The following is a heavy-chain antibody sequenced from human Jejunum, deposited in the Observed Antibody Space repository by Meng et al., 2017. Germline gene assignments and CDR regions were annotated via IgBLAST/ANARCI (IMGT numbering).Heavy chain of an antibody. CDR2: VWPSGAT. CDR3: ARAIRERYFDS. Sequence: QGRLEETGPGLSKPSVTLSLTCTVCGYSTTCPVYWTWIRQAPGKGLEWIEEVWPSGATYYNPSLSSRITISRDTSNNQFSLEVAFLTAADTAVYYCARAIRERYFDSWGQETLVTVSS. J-gene: IGHJ4*02. V-gene: IGHV4-38-2*02. CDR1: GYSTTCPVY. D-gene: IGHD1-14*01.